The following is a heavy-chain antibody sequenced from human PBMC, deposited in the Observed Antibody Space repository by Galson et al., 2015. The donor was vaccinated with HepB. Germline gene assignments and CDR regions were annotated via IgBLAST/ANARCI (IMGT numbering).Heavy chain of an antibody. J-gene: IGHJ6*02. CDR3: ARDNIAGDYYDGSGHANYYYYGMDV. CDR1: GGTFNSYA. CDR2: IIPIFDTA. D-gene: IGHD3-22*01. V-gene: IGHV1-69*13. Sequence: SVKVSCKASGGTFNSYAISWVRQAPGEGLEWMGEIIPIFDTANYAQKFQGRLTITADESTNTAYMDLSSLRSEDTAVYYCARDNIAGDYYDGSGHANYYYYGMDVWGQGTTIIVSS.